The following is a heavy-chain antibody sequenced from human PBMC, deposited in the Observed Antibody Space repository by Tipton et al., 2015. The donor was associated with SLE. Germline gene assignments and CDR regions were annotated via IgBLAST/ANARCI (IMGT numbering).Heavy chain of an antibody. CDR1: GGSISRHY. D-gene: IGHD3-10*01. CDR2: IYYSGST. CDR3: ARGNVHYYGSVPIGY. Sequence: TLSLTCTVSGGSISRHYLSWIRQPPGKGLEWIGYIYYSGSTNYNPSLKSRVTISVDTSKNQFSLKLSSVTAADTAVYYCARGNVHYYGSVPIGYWGQGTLGTVSS. J-gene: IGHJ4*02. V-gene: IGHV4-59*11.